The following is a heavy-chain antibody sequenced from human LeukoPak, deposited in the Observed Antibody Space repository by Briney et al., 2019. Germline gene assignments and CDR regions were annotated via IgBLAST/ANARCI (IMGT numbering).Heavy chain of an antibody. CDR3: ARDYGYSYGYPGAY. V-gene: IGHV1-69*05. D-gene: IGHD5-18*01. CDR1: GGTFSSYA. Sequence: SVKVSCKASGGTFSSYAISWVRQAPGQGLEWMGRIIPIFGTANYAQKFQGRVTITTDESTSTAYMKLSSLRSEDTAVYYCARDYGYSYGYPGAYWGQGTLVTASS. J-gene: IGHJ4*02. CDR2: IIPIFGTA.